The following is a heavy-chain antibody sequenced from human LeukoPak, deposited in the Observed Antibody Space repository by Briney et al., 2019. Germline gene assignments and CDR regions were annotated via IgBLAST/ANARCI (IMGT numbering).Heavy chain of an antibody. CDR2: IYTSGST. V-gene: IGHV4-4*07. Sequence: PSETLSLTCTVSGGSISSHYWSWIRQPAGKGLEWIGRIYTSGSTNYNPSLKSRVTISVDTSKNQFSLKLSSVTAADTAVYYCARVDPDSSSTLEVFDYWGQGTLVTVSS. CDR1: GGSISSHY. J-gene: IGHJ4*02. D-gene: IGHD6-6*01. CDR3: ARVDPDSSSTLEVFDY.